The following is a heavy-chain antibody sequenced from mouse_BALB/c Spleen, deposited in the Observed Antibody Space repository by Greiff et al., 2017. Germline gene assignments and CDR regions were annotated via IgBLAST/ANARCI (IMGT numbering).Heavy chain of an antibody. CDR2: ISSGGGST. Sequence: EVQVVESGGGLVKPGGSLKLSCAASGFAFSSYDMSWVRQTPEQGLEWVAYISSGGGSTYYPDNVKGRFTISSENARNILYLQMSSLRSEDTAMYYCARHNGYTCAYWGQGTLVTVSA. CDR1: GFAFSSYD. D-gene: IGHD2-2*01. V-gene: IGHV5-12-1*01. CDR3: ARHNGYTCAY. J-gene: IGHJ3*01.